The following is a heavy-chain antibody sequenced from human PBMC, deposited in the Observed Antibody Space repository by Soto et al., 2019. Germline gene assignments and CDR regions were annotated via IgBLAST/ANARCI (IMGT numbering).Heavy chain of an antibody. D-gene: IGHD3-3*01. CDR1: GFTFSNAW. J-gene: IGHJ4*02. CDR2: IKSKTDGGTT. V-gene: IGHV3-15*07. CDR3: TRTEWLWASFDY. Sequence: EVQLVESGGGLVKPGGSLRLSCAASGFTFSNAWMNWVRQAPGKGLEWVGRIKSKTDGGTTDYAAPVKGRFTISRDDSKNTLYLQMNSLKTEDTAVYYCTRTEWLWASFDYWGQGTLVTVSS.